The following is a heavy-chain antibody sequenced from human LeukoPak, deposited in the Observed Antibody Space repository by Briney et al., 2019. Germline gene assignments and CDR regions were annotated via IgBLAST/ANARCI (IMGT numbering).Heavy chain of an antibody. V-gene: IGHV3-64*01. D-gene: IGHD4-17*01. CDR1: GFSFSTYA. CDR3: VRVLDYGDYIPHFDH. CDR2: ISNDGGST. Sequence: GGSLRLSCAASGFSFSTYAMHWVRQAPGKGLEYVSAISNDGGSTYYANSVKGRFTISRDNSKNTLYLQMNSLRAEDTAVYYCVRVLDYGDYIPHFDHWGQGTLVTVSS. J-gene: IGHJ4*02.